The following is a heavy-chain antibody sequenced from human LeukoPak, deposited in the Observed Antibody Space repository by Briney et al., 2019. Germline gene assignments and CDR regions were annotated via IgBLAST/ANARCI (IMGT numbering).Heavy chain of an antibody. Sequence: GESLKISCKGSAYSFTSYWISWVRQMPGKGLEWMGRIDPSDSYTNYSPSFQGQVTISADKSISTAYLQWNSLKASDTAMYYCARQEYCSGASCYTWFDPWGQGTLVTVSS. V-gene: IGHV5-10-1*04. CDR3: ARQEYCSGASCYTWFDP. J-gene: IGHJ5*02. CDR2: IDPSDSYT. CDR1: AYSFTSYW. D-gene: IGHD2-15*01.